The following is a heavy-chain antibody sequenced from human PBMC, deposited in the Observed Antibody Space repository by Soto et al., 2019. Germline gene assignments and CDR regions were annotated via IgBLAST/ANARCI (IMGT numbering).Heavy chain of an antibody. V-gene: IGHV3-33*01. Sequence: PGGSLRLSCAASGSIFRGYGMHWVRQAPGKGLEWVAVIRYDGSNINYADSVMGRFTISRDNSKNTLYLQMNSLRAEDTALYYCARWFTCGNFDYFDYWGQGTQVTVSS. J-gene: IGHJ4*02. CDR3: ARWFTCGNFDYFDY. CDR2: IRYDGSNI. CDR1: GSIFRGYG. D-gene: IGHD2-21*02.